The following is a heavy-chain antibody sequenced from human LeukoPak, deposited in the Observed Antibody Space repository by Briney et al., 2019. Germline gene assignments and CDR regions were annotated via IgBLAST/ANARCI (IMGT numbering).Heavy chain of an antibody. Sequence: GGSLRLSCAASGFTFSNYEMNWVRQAPGKRLEWVSYVSSSASTIYYADSVKGRFVISRDNANNFLHLQMNSLRAEDTDIYYCARDTGDLTHCGGDCYSGAFDIWGQGTMVTVSS. D-gene: IGHD2-21*02. J-gene: IGHJ3*02. CDR2: VSSSASTI. CDR1: GFTFSNYE. CDR3: ARDTGDLTHCGGDCYSGAFDI. V-gene: IGHV3-48*03.